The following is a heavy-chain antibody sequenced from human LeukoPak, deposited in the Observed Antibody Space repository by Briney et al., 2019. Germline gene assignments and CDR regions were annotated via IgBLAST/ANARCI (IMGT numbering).Heavy chain of an antibody. V-gene: IGHV1-18*01. CDR2: ISAYNGNT. D-gene: IGHD6-6*01. Sequence: ASVKVSCKASGYTFTSYGISWVRQAPGQGLEWMGWISAYNGNTNYAQKLQGRVTMTTDTSTSTAYMELRSLRSDDTAVYYCARDVVKSIAARSSYYYYYMDVWGKGTTVTVSS. CDR3: ARDVVKSIAARSSYYYYYMDV. J-gene: IGHJ6*03. CDR1: GYTFTSYG.